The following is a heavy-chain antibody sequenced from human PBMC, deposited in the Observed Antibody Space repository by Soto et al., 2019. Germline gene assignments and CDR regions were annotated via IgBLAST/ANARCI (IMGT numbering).Heavy chain of an antibody. V-gene: IGHV1-58*01. CDR3: AADPYYYGSGSYYGYYYYGMDV. D-gene: IGHD3-10*01. CDR1: GFTFTSSA. CDR2: IVVGSGNT. J-gene: IGHJ6*02. Sequence: SVKVSCKASGFTFTSSAVQWVRQARGQRLEWIGWIVVGSGNTNYAQKFQERVTITRDMSTSTAYMELSSLRSEDTAVYYCAADPYYYGSGSYYGYYYYGMDVWGQGTTVTVSS.